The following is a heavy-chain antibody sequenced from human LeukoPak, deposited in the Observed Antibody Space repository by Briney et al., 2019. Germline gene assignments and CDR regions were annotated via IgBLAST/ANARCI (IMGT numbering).Heavy chain of an antibody. Sequence: GGSLRLSCAVSGYTFNSYWMSWVCQAPGKGLEWVANIKQDGSEKFYVDTVKGRVTISRDNAKNSLYMQMNSLRAEDTAVYYCARGRYCSGAGCHYFDYWGQGTLVTVSS. D-gene: IGHD2-15*01. V-gene: IGHV3-7*02. CDR1: GYTFNSYW. CDR2: IKQDGSEK. J-gene: IGHJ4*02. CDR3: ARGRYCSGAGCHYFDY.